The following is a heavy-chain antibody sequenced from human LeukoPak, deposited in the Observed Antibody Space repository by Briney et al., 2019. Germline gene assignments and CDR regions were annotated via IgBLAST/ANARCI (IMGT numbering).Heavy chain of an antibody. CDR2: ISGSAGKT. V-gene: IGHV3-64*03. CDR3: VKGVYDYVWCSYSQSLHFDC. D-gene: IGHD3-16*01. CDR1: GFTFEYYA. Sequence: GSLRLSWSASGFTFEYYAMHWVRQAPGKGLEYVSGISGSAGKTFYADSVKGRFTISRDNSKNTLYLQMSSKRAEDTAVYYCVKGVYDYVWCSYSQSLHFDCWGQGTLVTVSS. J-gene: IGHJ4*02.